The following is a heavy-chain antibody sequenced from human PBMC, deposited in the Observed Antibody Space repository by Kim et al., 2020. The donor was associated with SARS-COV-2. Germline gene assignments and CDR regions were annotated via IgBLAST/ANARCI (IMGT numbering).Heavy chain of an antibody. V-gene: IGHV3-15*05. J-gene: IGHJ6*02. CDR3: TTNPGGFSYGYYYGMDG. D-gene: IGHD3-16*01. CDR2: IRSKDHGGTT. Sequence: GGSLRLSCAASGFTFTNAWMTWVRQAPGKGLEWVAHIRSKDHGGTTDYATPVKGRFTISRDESTSTLYLQMNSLSAEDTAVYYCTTNPGGFSYGYYYGMDGWGQGTTVTVSS. CDR1: GFTFTNAW.